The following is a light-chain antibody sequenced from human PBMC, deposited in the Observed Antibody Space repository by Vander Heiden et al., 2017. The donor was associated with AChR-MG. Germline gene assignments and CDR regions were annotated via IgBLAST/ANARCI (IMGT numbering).Light chain of an antibody. V-gene: IGKV3-20*01. CDR3: QQYGGSPIT. CDR2: DTA. J-gene: IGKJ5*01. Sequence: IVLTQSPRTLSLSPGERATLSCRASQSINSIYLAWYQQKPGQAPRLLIYDTAYRATGIPDRFSGSGSVTDFTLTISRLEPEDFAVYYCQQYGGSPITFGQGTRLEIK. CDR1: QSINSIY.